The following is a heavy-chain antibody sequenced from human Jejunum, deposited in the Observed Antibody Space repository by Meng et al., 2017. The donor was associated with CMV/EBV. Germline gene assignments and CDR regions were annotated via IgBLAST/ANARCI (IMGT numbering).Heavy chain of an antibody. V-gene: IGHV3-30-3*01. CDR2: ISYDGSNK. J-gene: IGHJ4*02. CDR1: GFAFNDYA. CDR3: ARGYNYGPHDY. Sequence: CAASGFAFNDYAIHWVRQAPGKGLEWVTLISYDGSNKFYADSVKGRFTISRDNSKNTVYVQMNSLRVEDTAMYFCARGYNYGPHDYWGQGTLVTVSS. D-gene: IGHD5-18*01.